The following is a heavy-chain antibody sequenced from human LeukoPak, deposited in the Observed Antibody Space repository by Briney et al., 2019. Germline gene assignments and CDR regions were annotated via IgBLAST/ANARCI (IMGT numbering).Heavy chain of an antibody. V-gene: IGHV3-9*01. J-gene: IGHJ4*02. CDR2: ISWNSGSI. CDR3: AKPATYSSSWYYFDY. CDR1: GFTFYDYA. Sequence: GGSLRLSCAASGFTFYDYAMHWVRQAPGKGLEWVSGISWNSGSIGYADSVKGRFTISRDNAKNSLYLQMNSLGAEDTALYYCAKPATYSSSWYYFDYWGQGTLVTVSS. D-gene: IGHD6-13*01.